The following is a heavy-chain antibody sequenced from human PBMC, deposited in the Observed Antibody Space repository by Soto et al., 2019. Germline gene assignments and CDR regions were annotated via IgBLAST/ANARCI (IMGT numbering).Heavy chain of an antibody. CDR3: ATEAFNWNDVIFDY. V-gene: IGHV3-66*01. D-gene: IGHD1-20*01. J-gene: IGHJ4*02. CDR2: IYSGGST. Sequence: GGSLRLSCAASGFTVSTKYMSWVRQAPGKGLEWVSVIYSGGSTFYADSVRGRFTISRDNSKNTVNLQMNSLRAEDTAVYYCATEAFNWNDVIFDYWGQGTLVTVSS. CDR1: GFTVSTKY.